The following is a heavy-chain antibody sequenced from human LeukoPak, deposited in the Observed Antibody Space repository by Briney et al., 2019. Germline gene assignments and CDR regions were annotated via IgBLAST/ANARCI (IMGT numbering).Heavy chain of an antibody. Sequence: QPGGSLRLSCAASGFTFSSFEMNWVRQAPGKGLEWVSYISSSGRTINYGDSVKGRFTISRDNAKNSLYLQMNSLRAEDTAVYYCAKTKKSYYDTSGYYLDYWGQGTLVTVSS. CDR3: AKTKKSYYDTSGYYLDY. J-gene: IGHJ4*02. CDR1: GFTFSSFE. CDR2: ISSSGRTI. D-gene: IGHD3-22*01. V-gene: IGHV3-48*03.